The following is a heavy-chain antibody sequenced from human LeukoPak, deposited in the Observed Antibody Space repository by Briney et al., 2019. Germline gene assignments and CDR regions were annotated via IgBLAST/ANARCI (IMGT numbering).Heavy chain of an antibody. J-gene: IGHJ5*02. CDR1: GYTFTGYY. V-gene: IGHV1-2*02. CDR3: ATEEEGFGEFP. D-gene: IGHD3-10*01. Sequence: ASVKVSCKASGYTFTGYYMHWVRQAPGQGLEWMGWINPNSGGTNYAQKFQGRVTMTRDTSISTAYMELSSLRSEDTAVYYCATEEEGFGEFPWGQGTLDTVSS. CDR2: INPNSGGT.